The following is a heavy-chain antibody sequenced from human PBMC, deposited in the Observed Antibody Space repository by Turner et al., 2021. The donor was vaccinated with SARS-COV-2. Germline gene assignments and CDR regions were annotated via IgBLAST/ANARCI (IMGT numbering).Heavy chain of an antibody. Sequence: LQLHDSVPGLVKPAEALSLTCTVAGGSISSRSYYWGCIRQPPGQGLEWSVSIYYGRSTYCNTSHKSRVTIPVDTSKNQSSLKLSSVTAADTAVYYCARLVDTLDYYNGMDVWGQGTTVTVFS. CDR1: GGSISSRSYY. D-gene: IGHD5-18*01. J-gene: IGHJ6*02. CDR2: IYYGRST. CDR3: ARLVDTLDYYNGMDV. V-gene: IGHV4-39*01.